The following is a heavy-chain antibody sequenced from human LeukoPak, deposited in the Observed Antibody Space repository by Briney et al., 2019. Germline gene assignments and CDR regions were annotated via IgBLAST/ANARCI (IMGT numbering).Heavy chain of an antibody. Sequence: SETLSLTCAVYGGSFSGYYWSWIRQPPGKGLEWIGSIYYSGSTYYNPSLKSRVTISVDTSKNQFSLKLSSVTAADTAVYYCARSSYGAFDYWGQGTLVTVSS. CDR3: ARSSYGAFDY. D-gene: IGHD5-18*01. CDR1: GGSFSGYY. J-gene: IGHJ4*02. CDR2: IYYSGST. V-gene: IGHV4-34*01.